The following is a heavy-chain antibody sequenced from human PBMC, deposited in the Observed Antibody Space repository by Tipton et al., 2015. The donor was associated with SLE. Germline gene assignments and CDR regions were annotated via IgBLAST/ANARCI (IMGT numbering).Heavy chain of an antibody. Sequence: SLRLSCAASGFTFSSYAMSWVRQAPGKGLEWVSVIYTGGTTYYADSVKGRFTISRDNSKNTLYLQMDSLRAEDTAVYYCARGQFGGAAVGNWSVDYWGQGTLVTVSS. CDR3: ARGQFGGAAVGNWSVDY. J-gene: IGHJ4*02. D-gene: IGHD3-16*01. CDR1: GFTFSSYA. V-gene: IGHV3-53*01. CDR2: IYTGGTT.